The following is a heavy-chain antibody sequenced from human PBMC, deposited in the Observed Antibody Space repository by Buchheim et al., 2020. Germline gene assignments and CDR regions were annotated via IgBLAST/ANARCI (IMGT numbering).Heavy chain of an antibody. V-gene: IGHV3-23*01. J-gene: IGHJ6*02. CDR2: ISGSGGST. CDR1: GFTFSSYA. CDR3: SKDQNIAVSENYYYAMDV. D-gene: IGHD6-19*01. Sequence: EVQLLESGGGLVQPGGSLRLSCAASGFTFSSYAMSWVRQASGKGLEWVSVISGSGGSTYYAESVKGRFTISRDNSKNTLYLQMNSLRAEDTAVYYCSKDQNIAVSENYYYAMDVWGQGTT.